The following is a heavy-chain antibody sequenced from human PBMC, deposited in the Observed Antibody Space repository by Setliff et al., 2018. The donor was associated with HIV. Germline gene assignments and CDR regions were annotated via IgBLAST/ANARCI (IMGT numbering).Heavy chain of an antibody. Sequence: SETLSLTCTVSGGSINRISYYWGWIRQAPGRGLEWIGSIYNNGSTYYNPSLKSRIIISSDTSKNQISLRLTSVTAADTAVYFCARSLAGLMNYFDYWGQGMLVTVSS. D-gene: IGHD6-19*01. J-gene: IGHJ4*02. CDR1: GGSINRISYY. V-gene: IGHV4-39*01. CDR3: ARSLAGLMNYFDY. CDR2: IYNNGST.